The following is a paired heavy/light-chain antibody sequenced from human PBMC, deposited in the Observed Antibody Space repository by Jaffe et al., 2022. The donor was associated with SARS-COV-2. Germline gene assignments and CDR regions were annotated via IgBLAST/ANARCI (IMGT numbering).Heavy chain of an antibody. CDR2: IYWDDDK. V-gene: IGHV2-5*02. D-gene: IGHD5-12*01. CDR3: AHMTLPYRGWRATISFDY. J-gene: IGHJ4*02. Sequence: QITLKESGPTLVKPTQTLTLTCTFSGFSLSTSGVGVAWIRQPPGKALEWLALIYWDDDKRYSPSLKSRLTITKDTSKNQVVLTMTNMDPVDTATYYCAHMTLPYRGWRATISFDYWGQGTLVTVSS. CDR1: GFSLSTSGVG.
Light chain of an antibody. V-gene: IGKV1D-12*01. J-gene: IGKJ4*01. CDR3: QQANSFPIT. CDR2: AAS. Sequence: DIQMTQSPSSVSASVGDRVTITCRASQGISSYLAWYQQMPGKAPKLLIYAASSLQSGVPSRFSGSGSGTDFTLTISSLQPEDCATYYCQQANSFPITFGGGTRVEIE. CDR1: QGISSY.